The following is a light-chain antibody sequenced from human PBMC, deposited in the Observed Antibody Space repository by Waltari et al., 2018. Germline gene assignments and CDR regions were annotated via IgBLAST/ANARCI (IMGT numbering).Light chain of an antibody. V-gene: IGLV2-23*02. J-gene: IGLJ2*01. CDR2: EVS. CDR1: STYVVSYHL. Sequence: QSALTQPASVSGSPGQSITISCTGTSTYVVSYHLVSWYQQHPGKAPKLMIYEVSKRPSGVSNRFSGSKSGNTASLTISGLQAEDEADYYCCSYAGSKVFGGGTKLTVL. CDR3: CSYAGSKV.